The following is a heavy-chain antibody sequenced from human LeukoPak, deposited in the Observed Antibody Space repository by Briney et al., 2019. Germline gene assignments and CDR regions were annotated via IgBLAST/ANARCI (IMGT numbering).Heavy chain of an antibody. Sequence: GESPKISFKCSGFTFSTYSFAWVRQVPGKGLEGMGVIYAGDSSTRYSPSFQGQVTISVDKSISTAYLQWSSLKASDSAIYYCARHSCYDSWGQGTLVTVSS. CDR3: ARHSCYDS. CDR1: GFTFSTYS. D-gene: IGHD3-16*01. J-gene: IGHJ4*02. V-gene: IGHV5-51*01. CDR2: IYAGDSST.